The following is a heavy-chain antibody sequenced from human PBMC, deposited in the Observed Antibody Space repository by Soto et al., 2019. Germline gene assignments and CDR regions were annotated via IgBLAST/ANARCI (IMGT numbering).Heavy chain of an antibody. CDR3: ARDIGSYAYGEGY. J-gene: IGHJ4*02. CDR1: GGSINSYW. Sequence: SETLSLTCSVSGGSINSYWWSWIRQPAGKGLEWIGRVYSSGTTDYNPSLNSRATLSVETSKNQFSLKLSSVTAADTAVYYCARDIGSYAYGEGYWGQGIQVTAPQ. CDR2: VYSSGTT. D-gene: IGHD3-10*01. V-gene: IGHV4-4*07.